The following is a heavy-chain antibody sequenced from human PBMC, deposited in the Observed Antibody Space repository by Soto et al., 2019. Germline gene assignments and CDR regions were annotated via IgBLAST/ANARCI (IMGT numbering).Heavy chain of an antibody. CDR3: ARDRAGYYSHFVY. D-gene: IGHD3-22*01. Sequence: QVYLVQSGAEVKKPGSSGKVSCKALRGTFTNYAFSWVRQAPGQGLEWMGGIMPFFGSGNYAQKFQGRINITADESTSSVYLELTSLRSEDTAVYYCARDRAGYYSHFVYWGQGTLVTVSS. V-gene: IGHV1-69*01. CDR2: IMPFFGSG. J-gene: IGHJ4*02. CDR1: RGTFTNYA.